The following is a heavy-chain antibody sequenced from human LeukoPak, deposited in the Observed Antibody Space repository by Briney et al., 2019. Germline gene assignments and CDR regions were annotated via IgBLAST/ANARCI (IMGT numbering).Heavy chain of an antibody. CDR1: GFTFSSYS. Sequence: PGGSLRLSCAASGFTFSSYSMNWVRQALGKGLEWVSSISSSSIYKYFADSVKGRFTISRDNAKNSLYLQVNSLRAEDTAVYYCARDGITMRILEYWGQGTLVTVSS. D-gene: IGHD3-10*01. J-gene: IGHJ4*02. V-gene: IGHV3-21*01. CDR2: ISSSSIYK. CDR3: ARDGITMRILEY.